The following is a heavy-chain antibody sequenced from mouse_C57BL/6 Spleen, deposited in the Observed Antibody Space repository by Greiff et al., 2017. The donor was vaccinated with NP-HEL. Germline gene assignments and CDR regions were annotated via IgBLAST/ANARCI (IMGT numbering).Heavy chain of an antibody. CDR1: GFTFSSYA. CDR3: TRESYYSNYGGYAMDY. J-gene: IGHJ4*01. Sequence: EVQGVESGEGLVKPGGSLKLSCAASGFTFSSYAMSWVRQTPEKRLEWVAYISSGGDYIYYADTVKGRFTISRDNARNTLYLQMSSLKSEDTAMYYCTRESYYSNYGGYAMDYWGQGTSVTVSS. D-gene: IGHD2-5*01. V-gene: IGHV5-9-1*02. CDR2: ISSGGDYI.